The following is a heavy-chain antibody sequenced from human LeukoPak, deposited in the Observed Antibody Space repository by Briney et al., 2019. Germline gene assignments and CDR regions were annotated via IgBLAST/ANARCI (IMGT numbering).Heavy chain of an antibody. Sequence: GRPLRLSCVASGFTFSNYAMHWVRQAPGKGLECVAVISYDGTSRHYPDSVKGRFTISRENSNNTLYLQLNSLSAEDTAVYYCATSLRNPGYWGQGTLVTVSS. CDR1: GFTFSNYA. V-gene: IGHV3-30*04. CDR2: ISYDGTSR. D-gene: IGHD7-27*01. J-gene: IGHJ4*02. CDR3: ATSLRNPGY.